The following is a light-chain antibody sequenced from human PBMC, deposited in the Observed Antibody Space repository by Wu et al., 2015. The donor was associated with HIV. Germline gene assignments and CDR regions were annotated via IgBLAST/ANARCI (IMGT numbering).Light chain of an antibody. J-gene: IGKJ2*01. V-gene: IGKV3-15*01. CDR1: QRISSN. CDR3: QQYNTWPYT. Sequence: EIVMTQSPATLSVSPGERATLSCRASQRISSNLAWYQQRLGQAPRLLIYDASTRATGFPARFSGSGSGTEFTLTISDMQSEDFAVYYCQQYNTWPYTFGQGTKLEI. CDR2: DAS.